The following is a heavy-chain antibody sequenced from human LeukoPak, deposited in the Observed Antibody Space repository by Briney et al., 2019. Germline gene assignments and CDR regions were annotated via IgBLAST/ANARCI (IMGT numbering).Heavy chain of an antibody. V-gene: IGHV3-21*04. CDR2: ISSGSDHI. J-gene: IGHJ2*01. CDR3: ARDSWIAVGGTGYFDL. Sequence: GGSLRLSCVASGFTFSSHSMNWVRQAPGKGLEWVASISSGSDHIYYADSVKGRFTISRDNSKNTLYLQMNSLRAEDTAVYYCARDSWIAVGGTGYFDLWGRGTLVTVSS. CDR1: GFTFSSHS. D-gene: IGHD6-19*01.